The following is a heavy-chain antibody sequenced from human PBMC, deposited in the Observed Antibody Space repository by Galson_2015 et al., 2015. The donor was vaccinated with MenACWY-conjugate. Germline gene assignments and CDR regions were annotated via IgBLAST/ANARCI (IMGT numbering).Heavy chain of an antibody. CDR2: ISAYNGNT. CDR3: ARYGDYVRRYFDY. D-gene: IGHD4-17*01. J-gene: IGHJ4*02. V-gene: IGHV1-18*01. CDR1: GYTFTSYG. Sequence: QSGAEVKKPGESLRISCTASGYTFTSYGISWVRQAPGQGLEWMGWISAYNGNTNYAQKLQGRVTMTTDTSTSTAYMELRSLRPDDTTVYYCARYGDYVRRYFDYWGQGTLVTVSS.